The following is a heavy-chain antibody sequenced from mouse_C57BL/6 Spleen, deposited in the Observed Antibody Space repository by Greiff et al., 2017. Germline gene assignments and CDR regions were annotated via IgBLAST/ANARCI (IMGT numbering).Heavy chain of an antibody. Sequence: QVQLQQSGAELVKPGASVKISCKASGYAFSSYWMNWVKQRPGKGLEWIGQIYPGDGDTNYNGKFKGKATLTADKSSSTAYMQLSSLTSEDSAVYFCARKDSSGGMDDWGQGTSVTVSS. CDR2: IYPGDGDT. J-gene: IGHJ4*01. V-gene: IGHV1-80*01. CDR1: GYAFSSYW. D-gene: IGHD3-2*02. CDR3: ARKDSSGGMDD.